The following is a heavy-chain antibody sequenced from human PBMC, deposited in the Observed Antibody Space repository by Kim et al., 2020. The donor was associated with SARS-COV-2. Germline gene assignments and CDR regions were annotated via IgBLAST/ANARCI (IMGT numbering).Heavy chain of an antibody. D-gene: IGHD3-22*01. J-gene: IGHJ6*02. CDR3: ARDLNTYYYDSSGPYGMDV. CDR1: GFTFSSYS. CDR2: ISSSNSYI. Sequence: GGSLRLSCAASGFTFSSYSMNWVRQAPGKGLEWVSSISSSNSYIYYADSVKGRFTISRDNAKNSLYLQMNSLRAEDTAVYYCARDLNTYYYDSSGPYGMDVWGQGTTVTVSS. V-gene: IGHV3-21*01.